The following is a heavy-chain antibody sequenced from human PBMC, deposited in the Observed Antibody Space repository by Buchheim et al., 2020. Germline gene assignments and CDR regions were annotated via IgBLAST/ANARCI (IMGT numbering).Heavy chain of an antibody. CDR2: ISYSGST. CDR1: GGSISGYY. J-gene: IGHJ6*03. V-gene: IGHV4-59*01. CDR3: ARVSRGTDNYYYYMDV. D-gene: IGHD1-1*01. Sequence: QVQVQESGPGLVKPSETLSLTCSVSGGSISGYYWSWIRQLPGKGLEWIGYISYSGSTTYSPSLKSRVTISLDTSKNQFSLRVRSVTATGTAMYFCARVSRGTDNYYYYMDVRGNGT.